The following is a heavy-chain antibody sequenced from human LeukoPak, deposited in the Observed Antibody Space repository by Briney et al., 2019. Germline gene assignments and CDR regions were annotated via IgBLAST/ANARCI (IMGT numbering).Heavy chain of an antibody. V-gene: IGHV4-59*08. Sequence: SETLSLTCTVSGGSISSYFWSWVRQPPGKGLEWIGYIYYSGSTKYNPSLKSRVTISLDTSKNQFSLKLTSVTAADTAVYYCARHGGVVRGQGSDAFDIWGQGTMVTVSS. CDR1: GGSISSYF. CDR2: IYYSGST. CDR3: ARHGGVVRGQGSDAFDI. J-gene: IGHJ3*02. D-gene: IGHD3-10*01.